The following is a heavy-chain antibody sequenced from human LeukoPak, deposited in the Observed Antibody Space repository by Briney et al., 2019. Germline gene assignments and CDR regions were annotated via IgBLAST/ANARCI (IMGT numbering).Heavy chain of an antibody. CDR2: IYHSGST. D-gene: IGHD2-2*01. V-gene: IGHV4-38-2*02. J-gene: IGHJ4*02. CDR1: GYSISSGYY. CDR3: ARDSEYQLLRKYYFDY. Sequence: SETLSLTCAASGYSISSGYYWGWIRQPPGKGLEWIGSIYHSGSTYYNPSLKSRVTISVDTSKNQFSLKLSSVTAADTAVYYCARDSEYQLLRKYYFDYWGQGTLVTVSS.